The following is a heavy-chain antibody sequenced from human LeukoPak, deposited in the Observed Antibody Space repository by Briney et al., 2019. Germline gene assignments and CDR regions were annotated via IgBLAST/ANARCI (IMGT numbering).Heavy chain of an antibody. D-gene: IGHD6-19*01. CDR2: VTDSGGST. V-gene: IGHV3-23*01. Sequence: PGGALRLSCAASGCIFSSYALSGVGQSPGKGVEWVSSVTDSGGSTYYADSVKGRFTIYRDNSKNTLSLQMNSLRAEDTAIYYCAKRNSGWVDYWGQGTLVTVSS. CDR3: AKRNSGWVDY. CDR1: GCIFSSYA. J-gene: IGHJ4*02.